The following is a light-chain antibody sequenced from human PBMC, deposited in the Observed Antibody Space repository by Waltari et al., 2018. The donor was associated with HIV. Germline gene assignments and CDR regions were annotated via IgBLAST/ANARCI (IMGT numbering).Light chain of an antibody. CDR3: QQYFNYPLT. Sequence: AIRLTQSPASLSASTGDRITITCRPSQDISTYLAWFQHKPGEDHHLLISGASSLENGVPSRFSGSGSGTNFSLTISCLQSEDFATYFCQQYFNYPLTFGQGTRLVIK. V-gene: IGKV1-8*01. CDR2: GAS. CDR1: QDISTY. J-gene: IGKJ5*01.